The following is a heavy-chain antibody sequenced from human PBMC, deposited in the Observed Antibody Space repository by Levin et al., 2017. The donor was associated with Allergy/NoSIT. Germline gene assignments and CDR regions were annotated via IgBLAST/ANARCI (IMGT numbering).Heavy chain of an antibody. CDR1: GGTFSSYA. J-gene: IGHJ6*03. CDR3: ARTRYSYGYEHYYMDV. V-gene: IGHV1-69*13. Sequence: GASVKVSCKASGGTFSSYAISWVRQAPGQGLEWMGGIIPIFGTANYAQKFQGRVTITADESTSTAYMELSSLRSEDTAVYYCARTRYSYGYEHYYMDVWGKGTTVTVSS. D-gene: IGHD5-18*01. CDR2: IIPIFGTA.